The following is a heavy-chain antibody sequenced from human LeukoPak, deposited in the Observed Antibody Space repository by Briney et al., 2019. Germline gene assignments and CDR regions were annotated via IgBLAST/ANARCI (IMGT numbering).Heavy chain of an antibody. D-gene: IGHD4-23*01. CDR3: ARAEAYGGKRIDP. V-gene: IGHV4-30-2*01. Sequence: SRTLSLTCAVSGGSISSGGYSWSWIRQPPGKGLEWIGYIYHSGSTYYNPSLKSRVTISVDRSKNQFSLKLSSVTAADTAVYYCARAEAYGGKRIDPWGQGTLVTVSS. CDR1: GGSISSGGYS. CDR2: IYHSGST. J-gene: IGHJ5*02.